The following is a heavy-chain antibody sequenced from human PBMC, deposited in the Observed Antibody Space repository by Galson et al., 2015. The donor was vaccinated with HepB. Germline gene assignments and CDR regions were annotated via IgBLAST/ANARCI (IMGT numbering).Heavy chain of an antibody. D-gene: IGHD6-19*01. CDR1: GYTFTRYG. CDR3: AREFEVAVAGTLPYYYYGMDV. Sequence: SVKVSCKASGYTFTRYGISWVRQAPGQGLEWMGWISAYNGNTNYAQKLQGRVTMTTDTSTSTAYMELRSLRSDDTAVYYCAREFEVAVAGTLPYYYYGMDVWGQGTTVTVSS. J-gene: IGHJ6*02. V-gene: IGHV1-18*01. CDR2: ISAYNGNT.